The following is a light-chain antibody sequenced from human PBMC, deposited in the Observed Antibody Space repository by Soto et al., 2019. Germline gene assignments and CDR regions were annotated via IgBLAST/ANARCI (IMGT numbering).Light chain of an antibody. J-gene: IGKJ1*01. CDR3: QQYYSIPWT. CDR2: WAS. V-gene: IGKV4-1*01. Sequence: DIVMTQSPDSLAVSLGERASINCKSSQSVLHSSNNKNYLAWYQQKPGQPPKLLISWASIWESGVPDRFSGSGSGTDFTLTISSLQAEDVAVYYCQQYYSIPWTFGQGTKVDI. CDR1: QSVLHSSNNKNY.